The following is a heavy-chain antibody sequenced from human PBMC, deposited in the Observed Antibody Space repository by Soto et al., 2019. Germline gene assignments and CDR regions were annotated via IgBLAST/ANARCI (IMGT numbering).Heavy chain of an antibody. CDR3: ARARPASGPAYALDI. Sequence: GGSLRLSCAVPGIIFTGYGMHWVRQAPGKGLEWVALIRYDENNKYYADSVKGRFTISRDNSKNTLYLQMNSLRADDTAVYYCARARPASGPAYALDIWGQGTVVTVSS. D-gene: IGHD2-2*01. CDR1: GIIFTGYG. J-gene: IGHJ3*02. CDR2: IRYDENNK. V-gene: IGHV3-30*02.